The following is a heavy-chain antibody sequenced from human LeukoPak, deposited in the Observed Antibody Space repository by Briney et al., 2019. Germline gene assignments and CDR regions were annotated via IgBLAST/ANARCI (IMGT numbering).Heavy chain of an antibody. V-gene: IGHV3-73*01. D-gene: IGHD3-10*01. CDR2: IRSKANSYAT. CDR3: VFGSGSYYTIDY. J-gene: IGHJ4*02. CDR1: GFTFSGSA. Sequence: GGSLRLSCAASGFTFSGSAMHWVRQASGKGLEWVGRIRSKANSYATAYAASVKGRFTISRDDSKNTAYLQMNSLKTEDTAVYYCVFGSGSYYTIDYWGQGTLVTVSS.